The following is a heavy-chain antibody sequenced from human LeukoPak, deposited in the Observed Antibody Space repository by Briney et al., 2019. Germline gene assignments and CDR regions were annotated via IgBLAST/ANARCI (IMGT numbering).Heavy chain of an antibody. V-gene: IGHV4-4*02. CDR2: IYHSGST. CDR1: GGSISSSNW. Sequence: SETLSLTCAVSGGSISSSNWWSWVRQPPGEGLEWIGKIYHSGSTNYNPSLKSRVTISVDKSKNQFSLKLSSVTAADTAVYYCARTWGGSSSADDAFDIWGQGTMVTVSS. CDR3: ARTWGGSSSADDAFDI. D-gene: IGHD6-6*01. J-gene: IGHJ3*02.